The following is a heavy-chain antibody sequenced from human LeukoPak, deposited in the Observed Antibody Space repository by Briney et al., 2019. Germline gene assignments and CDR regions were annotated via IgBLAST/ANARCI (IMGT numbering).Heavy chain of an antibody. Sequence: PSETRSLTCTVSGGSISSGSYYWSWIRQPAGKGLEWIGRIYTSGSTNYNPSLKSRVTISVDTSKNQFSLKLSSVTAADTAVYYCARDAQRSTSCCMDVWGKGTTVTVSS. CDR1: GGSISSGSYY. J-gene: IGHJ6*04. CDR3: ARDAQRSTSCCMDV. CDR2: IYTSGST. D-gene: IGHD2-2*01. V-gene: IGHV4-61*02.